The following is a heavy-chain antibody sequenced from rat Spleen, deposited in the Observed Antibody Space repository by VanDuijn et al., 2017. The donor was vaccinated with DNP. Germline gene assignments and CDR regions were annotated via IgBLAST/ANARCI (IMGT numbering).Heavy chain of an antibody. Sequence: EVQLVESGGGLVQPGRSLKLSCAASGFTFSDYYMAWVRQAPKKGLEWVASISYEGSSTYYRDSVRGRFTISRDNSKSRLYLQMESLRSEDTATYSCTRGSSLPGYLDYWGQGVLFSVSS. D-gene: IGHD1-4*01. V-gene: IGHV5-20*01. CDR1: GFTFSDYY. CDR2: ISYEGSST. CDR3: TRGSSLPGYLDY. J-gene: IGHJ2*01.